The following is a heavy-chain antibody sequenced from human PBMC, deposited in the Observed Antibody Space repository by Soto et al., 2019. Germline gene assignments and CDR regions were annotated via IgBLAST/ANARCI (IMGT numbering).Heavy chain of an antibody. V-gene: IGHV1-69*13. CDR2: IIPIFGTA. J-gene: IGHJ2*01. D-gene: IGHD4-4*01. Sequence: GASVKVSCKASGGTFSSYAISWVRQAPGQGLEWMGGIIPIFGTANYAQKFQGRVTITADESTSTAYMELSSLRSEDTAVYYCARDHQRVYDYSNSWFFFDLWGRGTLVTVSS. CDR3: ARDHQRVYDYSNSWFFFDL. CDR1: GGTFSSYA.